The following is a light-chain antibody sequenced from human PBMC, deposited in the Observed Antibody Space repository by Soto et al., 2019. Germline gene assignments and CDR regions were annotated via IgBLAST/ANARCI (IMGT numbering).Light chain of an antibody. CDR1: SSDVGAYNY. J-gene: IGLJ2*01. CDR3: CSYACSYTVL. CDR2: DVS. V-gene: IGLV2-11*01. Sequence: QSALTQPRSVSGSPGQSVTISCTGTSSDVGAYNYVSWYQQHPGKAPKLMISDVSKRPSGVPDRFSGSKSGNTASLTISGLQAEDEADYYCCSYACSYTVLFGGGTKLTVL.